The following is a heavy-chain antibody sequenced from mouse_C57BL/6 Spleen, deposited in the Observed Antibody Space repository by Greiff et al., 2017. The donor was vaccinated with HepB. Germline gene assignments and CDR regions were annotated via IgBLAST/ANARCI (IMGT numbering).Heavy chain of an antibody. CDR3: ARHEGAYYYGRSGAWFAD. V-gene: IGHV1-62-2*01. J-gene: IGHJ3*01. CDR2: FYPGSGSI. D-gene: IGHD1-1*01. Sequence: QVQLQQSGAELVKPGASVKLSCKASGYTFTEYTIHWVKQRSGQGLEWIGWFYPGSGSIKYNEKFKDKATLTADKSSSTVYMELSRLTSEDSAVYFSARHEGAYYYGRSGAWFADWGQGTLVTVSA. CDR1: GYTFTEYT.